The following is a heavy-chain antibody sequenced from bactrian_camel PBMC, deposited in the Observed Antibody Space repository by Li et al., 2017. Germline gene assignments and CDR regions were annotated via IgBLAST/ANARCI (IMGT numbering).Heavy chain of an antibody. V-gene: IGHV3S1*01. CDR1: GYTYSGAYSGAC. CDR2: IDLGGSK. CDR3: AAGFRGGMFYESDRWND. J-gene: IGHJ4*01. Sequence: HVQLVESGGGSVQAGGSLRLSCAASGYTYSGAYSGACMAWFRQAPGKEREGVAHIDLGGSKYYADSVKGRFTISRDNAKNTLYLQMSSLSPEDTAKYYCAAGFRGGMFYESDRWNDWGQGTQVTVS. D-gene: IGHD1*01.